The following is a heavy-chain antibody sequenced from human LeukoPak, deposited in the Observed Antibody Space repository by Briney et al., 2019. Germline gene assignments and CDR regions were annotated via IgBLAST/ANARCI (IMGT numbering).Heavy chain of an antibody. CDR1: GGSISAYY. J-gene: IGHJ4*02. D-gene: IGHD3-22*01. V-gene: IGHV4-59*12. CDR2: SYYSGST. Sequence: SETLSLTCSVSGGSISAYYWSWIRQPPGKGLEWIGYSYYSGSTNSNPSLKSRVTISVDTSKNQFSLKLSSVTAADTAVYYCARGLYYYDSSGYPVEYYFDYWGQGTLVTVSS. CDR3: ARGLYYYDSSGYPVEYYFDY.